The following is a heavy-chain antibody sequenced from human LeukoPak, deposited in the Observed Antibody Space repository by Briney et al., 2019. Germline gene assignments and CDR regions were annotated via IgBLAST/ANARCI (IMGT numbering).Heavy chain of an antibody. V-gene: IGHV4-59*01. Sequence: SSETLSLTCTVSGGSLSDYYWNWIRQPPGKGLEWIGYIYYTGNTNYNPSLKSRVTISVDTSKNQFSLKLSSVTAADTAVYYCARDRLQLQSWGQGTLVTVSS. J-gene: IGHJ5*02. CDR1: GGSLSDYY. CDR3: ARDRLQLQS. CDR2: IYYTGNT. D-gene: IGHD5-24*01.